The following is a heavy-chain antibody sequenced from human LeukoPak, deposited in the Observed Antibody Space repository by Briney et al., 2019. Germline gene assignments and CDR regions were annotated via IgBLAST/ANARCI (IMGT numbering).Heavy chain of an antibody. CDR1: GGSISSYY. Sequence: SETLSLTCTVSGGSISSYYWSWIRQPPGKGMEWIGYIYYSGSTNYNPSLKSGVTISVDTSKNKFSLKLSSVTAADTAVYYCARRTRDDYYDSSGYTRDYWGQGTPVTVSS. D-gene: IGHD3-22*01. CDR3: ARRTRDDYYDSSGYTRDY. V-gene: IGHV4-59*08. CDR2: IYYSGST. J-gene: IGHJ4*02.